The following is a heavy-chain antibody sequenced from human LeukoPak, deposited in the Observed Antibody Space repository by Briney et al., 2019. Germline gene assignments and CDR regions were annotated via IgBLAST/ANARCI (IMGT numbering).Heavy chain of an antibody. CDR1: GFTVSSNY. D-gene: IGHD3-10*01. V-gene: IGHV3-66*01. J-gene: IGHJ6*02. Sequence: GGSLRLSCAASGFTVSSNYMSWVRQAPGRGLEWVSVIYSGGSTYYADSVKGRFTISRDNSKNTLYLQMNSLRAEDTAVYYCARGFYYSANMVYYYYGMDVWGQGTTVTVSS. CDR3: ARGFYYSANMVYYYYGMDV. CDR2: IYSGGST.